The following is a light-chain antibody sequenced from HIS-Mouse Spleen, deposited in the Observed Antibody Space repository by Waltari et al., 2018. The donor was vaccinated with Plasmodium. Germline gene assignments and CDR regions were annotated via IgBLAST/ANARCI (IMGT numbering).Light chain of an antibody. Sequence: EIVMTQSPATLSVSPGASATLPCRASQSFSSNLAWYQQKPGQAPRLRIYGASTRATGIPARFSGSGSGTEFTLTISSMQSEDFAVYYCQQYNNWPRGTFGQGTKVEIK. V-gene: IGKV3-15*01. J-gene: IGKJ1*01. CDR2: GAS. CDR3: QQYNNWPRGT. CDR1: QSFSSN.